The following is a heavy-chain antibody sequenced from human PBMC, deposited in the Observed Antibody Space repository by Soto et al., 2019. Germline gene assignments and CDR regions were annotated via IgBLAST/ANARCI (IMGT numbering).Heavy chain of an antibody. CDR3: ARHSARWHWFDY. CDR2: IYYSWST. D-gene: IGHD1-26*01. Sequence: QVQLQESGPGLVKPSQTLSLTCSVSAGSISSGGYYWSWIRQHPEKGLEWIGYIYYSWSTNYNQSLKSRVIISVDTYSNRFYLDLRSVTAADTAIYYCARHSARWHWFDYWGQGTLVTVSS. J-gene: IGHJ5*01. V-gene: IGHV4-31*03. CDR1: AGSISSGGYY.